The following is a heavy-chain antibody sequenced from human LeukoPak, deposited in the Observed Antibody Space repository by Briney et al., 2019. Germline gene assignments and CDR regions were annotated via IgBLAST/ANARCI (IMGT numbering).Heavy chain of an antibody. Sequence: GGSLRLSCAASGFTFSTYSLNWVRQAPGKGLEWVSAISISGTYIYYADSVKGRFTVSRDNAKNSLYRQMNSLRAEDTAVYYCARDFGSGSLDCWGQGTLVTVSS. CDR2: ISISGTYI. CDR3: ARDFGSGSLDC. V-gene: IGHV3-21*01. D-gene: IGHD3-10*01. J-gene: IGHJ4*02. CDR1: GFTFSTYS.